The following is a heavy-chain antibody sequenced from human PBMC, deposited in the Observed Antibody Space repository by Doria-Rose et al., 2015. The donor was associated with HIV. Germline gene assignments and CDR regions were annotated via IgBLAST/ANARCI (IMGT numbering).Heavy chain of an antibody. CDR1: GVSLSSPGMG. CDR3: ARIKSSRWYHKYYFDF. J-gene: IGHJ4*02. Sequence: SGPVLVKPTETLTLTCTVSGVSLSSPGMGVSWIRQPPGKALEWLANIFSDDERSYKPSLMSRLTISRATSKSQVVLTMTDMGPVDTATYYCARIKSSRWYHKYYFDFWGQGTLVIVSA. D-gene: IGHD6-13*01. V-gene: IGHV2-26*01. CDR2: IFSDDER.